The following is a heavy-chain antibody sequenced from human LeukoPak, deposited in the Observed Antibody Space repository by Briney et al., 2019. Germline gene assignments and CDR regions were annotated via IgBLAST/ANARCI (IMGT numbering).Heavy chain of an antibody. J-gene: IGHJ3*02. Sequence: ASVKVSCKASGYTFTGYYMHWVRQAPGQGLEWRGWINPNSGGTNYAQKFQGRVTMTRDTSISTAYMELSSLRSDDTAVYYCARDKDFVVVVPATDAFDIWGQGTMVTVSS. CDR1: GYTFTGYY. V-gene: IGHV1-2*02. D-gene: IGHD2-15*01. CDR2: INPNSGGT. CDR3: ARDKDFVVVVPATDAFDI.